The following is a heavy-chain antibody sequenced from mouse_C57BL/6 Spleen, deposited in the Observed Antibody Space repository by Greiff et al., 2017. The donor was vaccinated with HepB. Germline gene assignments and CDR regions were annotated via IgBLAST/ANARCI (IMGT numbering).Heavy chain of an antibody. J-gene: IGHJ3*01. CDR1: GYTFTDYE. D-gene: IGHD1-1*01. Sequence: QVQLQQSGAELVRPGASVTLSCKASGYTFTDYEMHWVKQTPVHGLEWIGAIDPETGGTAYNQKFKGKAILTADKSSSTAYMELRSLTSEDSAVYYCTRSGGNYYGSSFFAYWGQGTLVTVSA. CDR2: IDPETGGT. CDR3: TRSGGNYYGSSFFAY. V-gene: IGHV1-15*01.